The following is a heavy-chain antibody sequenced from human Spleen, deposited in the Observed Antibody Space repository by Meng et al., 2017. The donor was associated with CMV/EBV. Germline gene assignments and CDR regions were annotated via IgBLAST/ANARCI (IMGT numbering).Heavy chain of an antibody. CDR2: FYTGGST. Sequence: GESLKISCAASGFTVSSNFMSWVRQAPGKGLEWVSIFYTGGSTFYADSVKGRFTISRDISKNTLYLQMNSLRAEDTAVYYCARSVYSSSWYSWWGQGTLVTVSS. V-gene: IGHV3-53*05. J-gene: IGHJ4*02. D-gene: IGHD6-13*01. CDR1: GFTVSSNF. CDR3: ARSVYSSSWYSW.